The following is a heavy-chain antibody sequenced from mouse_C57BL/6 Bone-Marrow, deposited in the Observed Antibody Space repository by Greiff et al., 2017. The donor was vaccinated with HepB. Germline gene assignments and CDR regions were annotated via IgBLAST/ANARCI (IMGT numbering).Heavy chain of an antibody. Sequence: EVQLQESGPGLVKPSQSLSLTCSVTGYSITSGYYWNWIRQFPGSKLEWMGYISYDGSNNYNPSLKNRISITRDTSKNQSILKLNSVTTEDTSTYYYASIYYDYERVPYWGQGTLVTVSA. J-gene: IGHJ3*01. CDR1: GYSITSGYY. V-gene: IGHV3-6*01. CDR2: ISYDGSN. D-gene: IGHD2-4*01. CDR3: ASIYYDYERVPY.